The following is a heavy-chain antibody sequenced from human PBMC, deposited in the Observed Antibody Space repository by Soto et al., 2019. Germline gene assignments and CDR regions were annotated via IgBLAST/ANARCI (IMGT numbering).Heavy chain of an antibody. Sequence: QEQLVESGGGVVQPGRSLRLSCAASGFTFSSYAMHWVRQAPGKGLEWVAVISYDGSNKYYANSVKGRFTISRDNSKNTLYLQMNSLRAEDTPVYYCARDRIWDWGQGPLVTVSS. V-gene: IGHV3-30-3*01. J-gene: IGHJ4*02. CDR2: ISYDGSNK. D-gene: IGHD7-27*01. CDR3: ARDRIWD. CDR1: GFTFSSYA.